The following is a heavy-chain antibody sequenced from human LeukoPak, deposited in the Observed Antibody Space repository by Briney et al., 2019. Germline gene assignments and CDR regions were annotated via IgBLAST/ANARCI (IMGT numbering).Heavy chain of an antibody. Sequence: GASVKVSCKASGYTFTSYYMHWVRQAPGQGLEWMGIINPSGGSTSYAQKFQGRVTMTRDMSTSTVYMELSSLRSEDTGVYYCASASSGSYYGYWGQGTLVTVSS. CDR2: INPSGGST. J-gene: IGHJ4*02. V-gene: IGHV1-46*01. D-gene: IGHD1-26*01. CDR1: GYTFTSYY. CDR3: ASASSGSYYGY.